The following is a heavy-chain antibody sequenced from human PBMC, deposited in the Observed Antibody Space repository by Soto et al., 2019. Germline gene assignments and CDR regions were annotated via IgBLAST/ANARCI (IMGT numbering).Heavy chain of an antibody. D-gene: IGHD3-10*01. J-gene: IGHJ5*02. CDR3: ARDPGVRGGGWFDP. CDR2: ISSSSSYI. V-gene: IGHV3-21*01. Sequence: EVQLVESGGGLVKPGGSLRLSCAASGFTFSSYSMNWVRQAPGKGLEWVSSISSSSSYIYYADSVKGRFTISRDNAKNSLYLQMNNLRAEDTAVYYCARDPGVRGGGWFDPWGQGTLVTVSS. CDR1: GFTFSSYS.